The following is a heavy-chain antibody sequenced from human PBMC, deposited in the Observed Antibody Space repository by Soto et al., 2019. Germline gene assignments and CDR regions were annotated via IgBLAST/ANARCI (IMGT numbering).Heavy chain of an antibody. J-gene: IGHJ5*02. CDR1: GGTFSRYA. CDR2: IIPMFGTP. Sequence: SVKVSCKASGGTFSRYAITWMRQAPGQGLEWMGRIIPMFGTPNYAQKFQGRVTISADESTSTAYMELSSLRSEDTAVYYCVTGAYYDSSGYVYWFDPWGQGTLVTVSS. CDR3: VTGAYYDSSGYVYWFDP. D-gene: IGHD3-22*01. V-gene: IGHV1-69*13.